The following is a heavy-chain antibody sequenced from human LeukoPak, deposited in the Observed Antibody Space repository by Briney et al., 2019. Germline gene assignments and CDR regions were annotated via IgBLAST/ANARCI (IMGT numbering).Heavy chain of an antibody. V-gene: IGHV4-34*01. CDR2: INHSGST. CDR3: ARDLGLKFPFDY. CDR1: GGSFSGYY. J-gene: IGHJ4*02. Sequence: PSETLSLTCAVYGGSFSGYYWSWIRQPPGKGLEWIGEINHSGSTNYNPSLKSRVTISVDTSKNQFSLKPSSVTAADTVVYYCARDLGLKFPFDYWGQGTLVTVSS.